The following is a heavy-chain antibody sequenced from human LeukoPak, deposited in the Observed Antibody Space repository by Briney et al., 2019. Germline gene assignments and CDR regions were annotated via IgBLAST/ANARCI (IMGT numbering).Heavy chain of an antibody. D-gene: IGHD6-6*01. J-gene: IGHJ6*03. CDR3: ARLNGIAARIYYYMDV. CDR1: GGSISSYY. V-gene: IGHV4-4*09. Sequence: SETLSLTCTVSGGSISSYYWSWIRQPPGKGLEWIGYIYTSGSTNYNPSLKRRVTITVDTSKNQFSLKLSSVTAADTAVYYCARLNGIAARIYYYMDVWGKGTTVTVSS. CDR2: IYTSGST.